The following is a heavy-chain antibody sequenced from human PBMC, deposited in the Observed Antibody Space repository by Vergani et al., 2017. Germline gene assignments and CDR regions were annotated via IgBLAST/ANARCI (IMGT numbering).Heavy chain of an antibody. J-gene: IGHJ3*02. CDR1: GYTFTSYY. V-gene: IGHV1-46*03. CDR2: INPSGGST. CDR3: AGGTLGIIAVAGTLAFDI. Sequence: QVQLVQSGAEVKKPGASVKVSCKASGYTFTSYYMHWVRQAPGQGLEWRGIINPSGGSTSYAQKFQGRVTMTRDTSTSTVYMELSSLRSEDTAVYYCAGGTLGIIAVAGTLAFDIWGQGTMVTVSS. D-gene: IGHD6-19*01.